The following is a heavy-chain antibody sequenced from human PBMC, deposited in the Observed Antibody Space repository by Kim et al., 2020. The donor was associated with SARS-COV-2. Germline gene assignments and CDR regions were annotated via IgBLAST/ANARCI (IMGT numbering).Heavy chain of an antibody. Sequence: GGSLRLSCAASGFTFSSYAMHWVRQAPGKGLEWVAVISYDGSNKYYADSVKGRFTISRDNSKNTLYLQMNSLRAEDTAVYYCARGTGGSYYYGTDVWGKWTTVTVPS. J-gene: IGHJ6*04. CDR3: ARGTGGSYYYGTDV. CDR1: GFTFSSYA. CDR2: ISYDGSNK. V-gene: IGHV3-30*04. D-gene: IGHD2-8*02.